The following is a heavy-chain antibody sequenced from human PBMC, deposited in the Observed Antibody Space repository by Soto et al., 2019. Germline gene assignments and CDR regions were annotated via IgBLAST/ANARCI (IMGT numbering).Heavy chain of an antibody. Sequence: EVQLVESGGGLVQPGGSLRLSCVASGFTFSDHYMDWVRQAPGKGLEWVGRTRNKANSYTTEYAASVKGRFTISRDDSPNSLYLQMNSLKTEDTAVYYCARAPFNALSGFDPWGQGTLVTVSS. V-gene: IGHV3-72*01. D-gene: IGHD2-2*01. CDR2: TRNKANSYTT. J-gene: IGHJ5*02. CDR3: ARAPFNALSGFDP. CDR1: GFTFSDHY.